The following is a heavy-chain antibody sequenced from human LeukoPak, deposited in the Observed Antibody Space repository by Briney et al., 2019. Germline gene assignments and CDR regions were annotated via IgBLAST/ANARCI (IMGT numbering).Heavy chain of an antibody. D-gene: IGHD2-2*01. V-gene: IGHV1-69*13. Sequence: SVKVSCKASGGTFSSYAISWVRQAPGQGLEWMGGIIPIFGTANYAQKFQGRVTITADESTSTAHMGLSSLRSGDTAMYYCARVNSIYSGYQLLMNYWGQGTLVTVSS. J-gene: IGHJ4*02. CDR1: GGTFSSYA. CDR2: IIPIFGTA. CDR3: ARVNSIYSGYQLLMNY.